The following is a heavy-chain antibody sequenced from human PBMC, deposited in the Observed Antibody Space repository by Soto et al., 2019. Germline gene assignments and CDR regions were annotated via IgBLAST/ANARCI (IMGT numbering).Heavy chain of an antibody. CDR1: GGSISSGGTGSY. J-gene: IGHJ4*02. Sequence: QVQLQESGPGLVKPSQTLSLTCTVSGGSISSGGTGSYWTWLRQLPGTGLEWIGYIYYTGNTYYNPSLKSRPTISIDTSENQFSLKLTSVTAADTAVYFCASGHDAYKVRYWGQGTLVTVSS. CDR2: IYYTGNT. V-gene: IGHV4-31*03. D-gene: IGHD1-1*01. CDR3: ASGHDAYKVRY.